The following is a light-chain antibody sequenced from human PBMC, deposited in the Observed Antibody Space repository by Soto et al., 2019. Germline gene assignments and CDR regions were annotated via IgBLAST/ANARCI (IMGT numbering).Light chain of an antibody. Sequence: EILLTQAPATLSFSPGERATLSCRASQSVSSYLAWYQQKPGQAPRLLIYDASNRATGIPARFSGSGSGTDFTLTISSLEPEDFAVYYCQQRSNWPPEFTFGPGTKVDIK. CDR2: DAS. CDR3: QQRSNWPPEFT. CDR1: QSVSSY. J-gene: IGKJ3*01. V-gene: IGKV3-11*01.